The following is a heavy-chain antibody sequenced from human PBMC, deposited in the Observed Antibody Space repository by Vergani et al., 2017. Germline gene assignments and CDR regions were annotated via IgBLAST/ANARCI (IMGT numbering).Heavy chain of an antibody. V-gene: IGHV3-9*02. CDR3: AKXLGTSSGGGWFDP. CDR1: GFPSAGYA. Sequence: EVQLEASGGGLVLPGRSLGLSCLASGFPSAGYAMHWVGQAPGKGVAWVSGISWNSNSIGFAASVKGRFTISRDNAKNSLYLQMNSLRAEDKALYYCAKXLGTSSGGGWFDPWGQGTLVGDSS. D-gene: IGHD6-6*01. J-gene: IGHJ5*02. CDR2: ISWNSNSI.